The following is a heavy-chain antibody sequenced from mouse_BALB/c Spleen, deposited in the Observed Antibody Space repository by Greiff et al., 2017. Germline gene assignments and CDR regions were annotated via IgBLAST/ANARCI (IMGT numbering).Heavy chain of an antibody. J-gene: IGHJ4*01. Sequence: DVKLVESGAELVKPGASVKLSCTASGFNIKDTYMHWVKQRPEQGLEWIGRIDPANGNTKYDPKFQGKATITADTSSNTAYLQLSSLTSEDTAVYYCASGEGGYYNYAMDYWGQGTSVTVSS. CDR2: IDPANGNT. CDR3: ASGEGGYYNYAMDY. V-gene: IGHV14-3*02. D-gene: IGHD2-3*01. CDR1: GFNIKDTY.